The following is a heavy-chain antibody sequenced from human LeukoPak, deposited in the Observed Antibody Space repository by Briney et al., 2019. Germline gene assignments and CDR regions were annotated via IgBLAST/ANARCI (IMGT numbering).Heavy chain of an antibody. CDR3: ARNPMATVTYFDY. V-gene: IGHV3-48*01. D-gene: IGHD4-17*01. CDR2: ISRTGTTI. Sequence: GGSLRLSCAASGFTFSGYSMNWVRQAPGKGLEWVSYISRTGTTINYADAGKGRFTISRDNAKNSLYLQMNSLRVEDTAVYYCARNPMATVTYFDYWGQGTLVTVSS. CDR1: GFTFSGYS. J-gene: IGHJ4*02.